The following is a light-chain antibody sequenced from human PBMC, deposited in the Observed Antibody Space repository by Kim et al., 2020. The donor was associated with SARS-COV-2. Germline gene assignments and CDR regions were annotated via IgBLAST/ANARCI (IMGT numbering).Light chain of an antibody. CDR2: KDS. CDR3: QSADSSGTYPWV. J-gene: IGLJ3*02. V-gene: IGLV3-25*03. CDR1: TLPEKQ. Sequence: SYELTQPPSLSVSPGQTARITCSGDTLPEKQTYWYQQKPGQAPVLVIYKDSERPSGIPERFSGSSSGTTVTLTISGVQAEDEADYYCQSADSSGTYPWVF.